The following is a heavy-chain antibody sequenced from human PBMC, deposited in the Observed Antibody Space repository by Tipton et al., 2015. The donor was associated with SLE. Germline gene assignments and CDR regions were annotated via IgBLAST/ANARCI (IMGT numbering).Heavy chain of an antibody. CDR3: ARDTDRYNAPGLDI. Sequence: SLRLSCAASGFTFSRYEMNWVRQAPGQGLEWVSYISSSGSTIYYADSVKGRFTISRDNAKNSLYLQMNSLRAEDTAVYYCARDTDRYNAPGLDIWAERPMVSVFS. J-gene: IGHJ3*02. V-gene: IGHV3-48*03. CDR2: ISSSGSTI. CDR1: GFTFSRYE. D-gene: IGHD1-14*01.